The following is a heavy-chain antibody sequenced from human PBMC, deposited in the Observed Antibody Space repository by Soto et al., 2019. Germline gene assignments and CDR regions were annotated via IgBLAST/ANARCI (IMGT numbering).Heavy chain of an antibody. J-gene: IGHJ4*02. Sequence: PSETLSLTCAVSGGSVSSGSYYWSWIRQPPGKGLEWIGYIYYSGSTYYNPSLKSRVTISVDTSKNQFSLKLSSVTAADTAVYYCARYRVVRVLRYFDWPRYFDYWGQGTLVTVSS. D-gene: IGHD3-9*01. CDR3: ARYRVVRVLRYFDWPRYFDY. CDR1: GGSVSSGSYY. V-gene: IGHV4-61*01. CDR2: IYYSGST.